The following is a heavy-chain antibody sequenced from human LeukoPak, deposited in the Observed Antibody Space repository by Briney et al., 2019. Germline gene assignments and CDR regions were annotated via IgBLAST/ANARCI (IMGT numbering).Heavy chain of an antibody. CDR2: IYSGGAT. CDR3: ARDPPAVAANTYG. V-gene: IGHV3-66*01. D-gene: IGHD6-6*01. Sequence: PGGSLRLSCAASGFTVSNNYMRWVRQAPGKGLEWVSLIYSGGATCYADAVKGRFTISKDGPKNTLYLQINSLKAEDTAVYYCARDPPAVAANTYGWGQGTLVTVSS. J-gene: IGHJ4*02. CDR1: GFTVSNNY.